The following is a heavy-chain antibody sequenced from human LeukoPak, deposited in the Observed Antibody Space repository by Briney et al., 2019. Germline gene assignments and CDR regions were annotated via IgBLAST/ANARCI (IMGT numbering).Heavy chain of an antibody. CDR2: IYYSGST. Sequence: SETLSLTCTVSGGSISSYYWSCIRQPPGKGLEWIGYIYYSGSTNYNPSLKSRVTISVDTSKNQFSLKLSSVTAADTAVYYCARSGSMIVVVDYDYWGQGTLVTVSS. J-gene: IGHJ4*02. D-gene: IGHD3-22*01. V-gene: IGHV4-59*01. CDR3: ARSGSMIVVVDYDY. CDR1: GGSISSYY.